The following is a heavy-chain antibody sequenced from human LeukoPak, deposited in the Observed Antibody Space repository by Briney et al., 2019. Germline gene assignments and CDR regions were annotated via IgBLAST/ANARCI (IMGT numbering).Heavy chain of an antibody. J-gene: IGHJ4*02. D-gene: IGHD3-9*01. CDR3: ASYDILTGYPGY. Sequence: GRSLRLSCAASGFTLSSYAMHWVRQAPGKGLEWVAVISYDGSNKYYADSVKGRLTISRDNSKNTLYLQMNSLRAEDTAVYYCASYDILTGYPGYWGQRTLVTVSS. CDR1: GFTLSSYA. CDR2: ISYDGSNK. V-gene: IGHV3-30-3*01.